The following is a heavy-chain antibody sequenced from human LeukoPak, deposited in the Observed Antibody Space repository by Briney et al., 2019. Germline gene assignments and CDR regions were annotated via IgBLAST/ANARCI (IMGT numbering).Heavy chain of an antibody. CDR1: GGSFSGYY. D-gene: IGHD4-11*01. Sequence: SETLSLTCAVYGGSFSGYYWSWIRQPPGKGLEWIGEINHSGSTNYNPSLKSRVTISVDTSKNQFSLKLSSVTAADTAVYYCARDRLTTVRAYYYMDVWGKGTTVTVSS. CDR3: ARDRLTTVRAYYYMDV. J-gene: IGHJ6*03. CDR2: INHSGST. V-gene: IGHV4-34*01.